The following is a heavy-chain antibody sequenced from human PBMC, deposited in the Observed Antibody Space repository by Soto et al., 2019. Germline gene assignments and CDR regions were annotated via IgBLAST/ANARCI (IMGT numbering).Heavy chain of an antibody. Sequence: VKVSCKASGGTFSSYAISWVRQAPGQGLEWMGGIIPIFGTANYAQKFQGRVTITADKSTSTAYMELSSLRSEDTAVYYCASRSSTAGTWYFDYWGQGTPVTVSS. CDR3: ASRSSTAGTWYFDY. CDR1: GGTFSSYA. CDR2: IIPIFGTA. V-gene: IGHV1-69*06. J-gene: IGHJ4*02. D-gene: IGHD6-13*01.